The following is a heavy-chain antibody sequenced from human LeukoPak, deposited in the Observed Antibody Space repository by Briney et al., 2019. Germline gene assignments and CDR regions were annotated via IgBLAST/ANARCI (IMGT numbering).Heavy chain of an antibody. CDR2: ISGSGGST. CDR3: TTYINWNSLFDY. J-gene: IGHJ4*02. CDR1: GFTFSNYA. Sequence: PGGSLRLSCAASGFTFSNYAMSWVRQVPGKGLEWVSAISGSGGSTYYADSVKGRFTISRENSKNTLYLQMNSLKTEDTAVYYCTTYINWNSLFDYWGQGTLVTVSS. D-gene: IGHD1-7*01. V-gene: IGHV3-23*01.